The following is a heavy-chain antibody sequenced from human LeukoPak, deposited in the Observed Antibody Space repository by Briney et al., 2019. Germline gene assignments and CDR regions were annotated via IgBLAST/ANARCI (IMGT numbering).Heavy chain of an antibody. Sequence: PGGSLRLSCAASGFRFSSHWVHWVRPAPGKGLVWVSRISDDGSYTSNVDSVKGRFTISRDNVNNMLYLHMNSLRAEDTAVYYCASFGISWRSSYWGQGTLVTVSS. CDR3: ASFGISWRSSY. CDR2: ISDDGSYT. D-gene: IGHD2-21*01. V-gene: IGHV3-74*01. J-gene: IGHJ4*02. CDR1: GFRFSSHW.